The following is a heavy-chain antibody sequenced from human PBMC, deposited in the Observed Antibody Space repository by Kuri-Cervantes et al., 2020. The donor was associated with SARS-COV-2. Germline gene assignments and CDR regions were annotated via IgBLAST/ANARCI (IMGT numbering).Heavy chain of an antibody. CDR3: VRQTDYYDSRPDYQRHHWFDP. V-gene: IGHV4-34*01. CDR2: INHSGGT. J-gene: IGHJ5*02. Sequence: ESLKISCAVFGVPLNTYSWSWVRQSPGKGLQWIGEINHSGGTHYNPSLKSRVSVSIDTSKNQFSLKVTSVTAGDTAVYYCVRQTDYYDSRPDYQRHHWFDPWGQGTLVTVSS. D-gene: IGHD3-22*01. CDR1: GVPLNTYS.